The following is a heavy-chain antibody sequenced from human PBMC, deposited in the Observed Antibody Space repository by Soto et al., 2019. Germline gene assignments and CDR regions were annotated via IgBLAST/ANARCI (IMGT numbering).Heavy chain of an antibody. CDR3: ARDAGVVAVAFHGRDFDL. D-gene: IGHD6-19*01. V-gene: IGHV1-46*01. Sequence: QMQLVQSGAEVKMPGASVKVSCKASGYSFTSHYLHCVRQAPVQGPEWVGVINPADGSTSYAQKSRGRVLMTRDTSTSTVYVEVKSLRSDDTAFYYCARDAGVVAVAFHGRDFDLWGRGALVTVSS. CDR2: INPADGST. CDR1: GYSFTSHY. J-gene: IGHJ2*01.